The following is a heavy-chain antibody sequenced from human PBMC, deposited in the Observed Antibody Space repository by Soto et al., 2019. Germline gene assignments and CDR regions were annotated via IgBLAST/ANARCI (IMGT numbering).Heavy chain of an antibody. CDR2: IIPIFETT. CDR3: ARSNPVGGVTVGWFDP. CDR1: GGTFSSAA. V-gene: IGHV1-69*01. Sequence: QVQLVQSGAEVKKPGSSVKVSCKVSGGTFSSAAISWVRQAPGQGLEWRGGIIPIFETTNHAQRCQGTVTFTADESTNTAYMDLNSLSSEDTAVYYCARSNPVGGVTVGWFDPWGQGTLVIVSS. D-gene: IGHD3-16*01. J-gene: IGHJ5*02.